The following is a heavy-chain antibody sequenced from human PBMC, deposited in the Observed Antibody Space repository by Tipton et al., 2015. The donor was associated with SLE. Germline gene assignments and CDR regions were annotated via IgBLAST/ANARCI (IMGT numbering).Heavy chain of an antibody. CDR3: ARDLASYYGVDV. J-gene: IGHJ6*02. V-gene: IGHV4-59*01. D-gene: IGHD3-3*02. Sequence: TLSITCTVTGGSISDFYWIWIRQSPGKGLEWIGYIYYTGRTDYNPSLDRRVTISLDPSKNQFSLQLNSVTAADTAVYYCARDLASYYGVDVWGQGTTVTVSS. CDR2: IYYTGRT. CDR1: GGSISDFY.